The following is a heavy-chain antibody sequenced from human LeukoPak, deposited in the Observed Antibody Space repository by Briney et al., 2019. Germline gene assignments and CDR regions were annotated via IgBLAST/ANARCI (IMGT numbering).Heavy chain of an antibody. Sequence: SETLSLTCAVYGGSFMGYYWSWIRQPPGKGLEWIGEINHSGSTNYNPSLKSRVTISVDTSKNQFSLKLSSVTAADTAVYYCARECRDHSFDYWGQGTLVTVSS. CDR3: ARECRDHSFDY. V-gene: IGHV4-34*01. CDR2: INHSGST. CDR1: GGSFMGYY. D-gene: IGHD5-24*01. J-gene: IGHJ4*02.